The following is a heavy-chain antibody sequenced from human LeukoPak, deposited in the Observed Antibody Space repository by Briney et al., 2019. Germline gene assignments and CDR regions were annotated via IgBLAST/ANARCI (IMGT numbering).Heavy chain of an antibody. Sequence: GGCLRLSCAASGFTFSSYGMHWVRQAPGKGLEWVAVIWYDGSNKYYADSVKGRFTISRDNSKHTLYLQMHSLRAEDTAVYYCARDKRYFDWLSPYYYYGMDVWGQGTTVTVSS. V-gene: IGHV3-33*01. CDR1: GFTFSSYG. CDR3: ARDKRYFDWLSPYYYYGMDV. CDR2: IWYDGSNK. D-gene: IGHD3-9*01. J-gene: IGHJ6*02.